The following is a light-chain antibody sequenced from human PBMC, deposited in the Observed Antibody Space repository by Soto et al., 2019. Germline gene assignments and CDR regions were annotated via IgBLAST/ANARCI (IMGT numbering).Light chain of an antibody. CDR1: QSVSSY. V-gene: IGKV3-11*01. Sequence: EIVLTQSPATLSLSPGERATLSCRASQSVSSYLAWYQQKPGQAPRLLIYDASNRATGITARFSGSGSGTDFTLTISSLEPEDFAVYYCQQRSNWPPPPLTFGGGTKVEIK. CDR2: DAS. CDR3: QQRSNWPPPPLT. J-gene: IGKJ4*01.